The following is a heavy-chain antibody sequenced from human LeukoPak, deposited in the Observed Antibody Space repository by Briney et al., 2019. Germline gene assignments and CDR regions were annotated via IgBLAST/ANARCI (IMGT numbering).Heavy chain of an antibody. D-gene: IGHD1-1*01. CDR2: ISGSGVST. CDR1: GFTFSNYA. J-gene: IGHJ6*02. V-gene: IGHV3-23*01. CDR3: AKNEEGYYYYGMDV. Sequence: GGSLRLSCAASGFTFSNYAMSWVRQAPGKGLEWVSAISGSGVSTYYADSVKGRFTISRDSSKNTLYLQMNSLRAEDTAVYYCAKNEEGYYYYGMDVWGQGTTVTVSS.